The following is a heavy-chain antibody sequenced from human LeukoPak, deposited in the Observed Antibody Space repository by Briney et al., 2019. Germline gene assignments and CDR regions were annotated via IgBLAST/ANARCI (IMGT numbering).Heavy chain of an antibody. CDR1: GYTFTRYY. D-gene: IGHD3-22*01. V-gene: IGHV1-2*02. CDR3: ARIRHYYDSSGTGDAFDI. CDR2: INPNSGGT. J-gene: IGHJ3*02. Sequence: ASGKVSCTASGYTFTRYYMHWVRQAPGQGLEWMGWINPNSGGTNYAQKFQGRVTMTRDTSISTAYMELSRLRSDDTAVYYCARIRHYYDSSGTGDAFDIWGQGTMVTVSS.